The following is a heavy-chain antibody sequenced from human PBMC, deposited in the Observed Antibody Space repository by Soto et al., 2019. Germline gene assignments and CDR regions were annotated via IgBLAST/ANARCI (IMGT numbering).Heavy chain of an antibody. CDR3: ARRYCASDNCPLFYYFVDL. CDR1: GGTFNKFA. J-gene: IGHJ6*02. Sequence: VASVKVSCKASGGTFNKFAFSWVRQAPGQGFEWMGGIIPVFRSANYAQRFRGRITITADEYTSTVYLYLNDLRSDDTAVYYCARRYCASDNCPLFYYFVDLWGLGTTVT. V-gene: IGHV1-69*13. D-gene: IGHD2-21*02. CDR2: IIPVFRSA.